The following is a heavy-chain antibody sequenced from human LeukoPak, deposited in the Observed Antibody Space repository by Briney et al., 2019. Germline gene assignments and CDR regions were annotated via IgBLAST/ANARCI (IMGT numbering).Heavy chain of an antibody. CDR3: ARSISRTRGGATLYYYYYYYMDV. V-gene: IGHV4-4*07. J-gene: IGHJ6*03. D-gene: IGHD1-26*01. CDR2: IYTSGST. CDR1: GGSISSYY. Sequence: PSETLSLTCTVSGGSISSYYWSWIRQPAGKGLEWIGRIYTSGSTNYNPSLKSRVTMSVDMSKNQFSLKLSSVTAADTAVYYCARSISRTRGGATLYYYYYYYMDVWGKGTTVTVSS.